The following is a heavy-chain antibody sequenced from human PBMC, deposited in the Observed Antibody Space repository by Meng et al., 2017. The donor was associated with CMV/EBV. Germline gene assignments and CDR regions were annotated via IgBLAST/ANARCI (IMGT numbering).Heavy chain of an antibody. CDR2: IQYDGSNK. J-gene: IGHJ6*02. V-gene: IGHV3-30*02. CDR1: GFTFSSYG. CDR3: AKDGWDTAMPEGVNGMDV. D-gene: IGHD5-18*01. Sequence: LSLTCAASGFTFSSYGMHWVRQAPGKGLEWVAFIQYDGSNKYYADSVKGRFTISRDNSKNTLYLQMNSLRAEDTAVYYCAKDGWDTAMPEGVNGMDVWGQGTTVTVSS.